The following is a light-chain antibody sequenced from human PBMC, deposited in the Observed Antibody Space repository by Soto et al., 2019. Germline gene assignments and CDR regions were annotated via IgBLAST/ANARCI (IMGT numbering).Light chain of an antibody. CDR2: GAS. J-gene: IGKJ2*01. V-gene: IGKV3-20*01. Sequence: EIVLTQSPGTLSLSPGERATLSCRASQSVSSSYLAWYQQKPGQAPRLLIYGASSRATGIPDRFSGCGSGTDVTLTISRLEPEDFGVYYCQQYGSSPRLFGQWTKLEIK. CDR3: QQYGSSPRL. CDR1: QSVSSSY.